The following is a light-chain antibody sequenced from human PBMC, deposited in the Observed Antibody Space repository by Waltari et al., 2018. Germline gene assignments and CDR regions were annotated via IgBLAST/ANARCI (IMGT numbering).Light chain of an antibody. V-gene: IGKV2-28*01. CDR2: LRS. CDR1: QSLLHTNGYNY. CDR3: MQTLQMPIT. J-gene: IGKJ5*01. Sequence: DIVMTQSPLSLPVTPGEPASISCSSSQSLLHTNGYNYLDWYVQKPGQSPQLLIYLRSNRASGVPDRFSGSGSGTDFTLKISRVEAEDVGVYYCMQTLQMPITFGQGTRLEIK.